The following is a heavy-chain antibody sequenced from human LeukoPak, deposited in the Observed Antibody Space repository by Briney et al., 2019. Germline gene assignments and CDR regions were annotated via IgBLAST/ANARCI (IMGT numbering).Heavy chain of an antibody. D-gene: IGHD5-24*01. J-gene: IGHJ5*02. Sequence: PGGSLRLSCAASGFNFINYGMTWVRLAPGKGLEWVANIKGDGSEKWYADSVKGRFTISRDNAQNSVHLQMNSLRAEDTAVYHCARDEYRSRWLHPWGQGTLVTVTS. CDR2: IKGDGSEK. CDR1: GFNFINYG. V-gene: IGHV3-7*01. CDR3: ARDEYRSRWLHP.